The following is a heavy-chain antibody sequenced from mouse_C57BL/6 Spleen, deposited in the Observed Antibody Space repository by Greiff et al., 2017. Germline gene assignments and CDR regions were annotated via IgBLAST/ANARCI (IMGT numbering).Heavy chain of an antibody. J-gene: IGHJ4*01. CDR1: GYAFSSYW. Sequence: QVQLQQSGAELVKPGASVKISCKASGYAFSSYWMNWVKQRPGKGLEWIGQIYPGDGDTNYNGKFKGKATLTADKSSSTAYMQLSSLTSEDSAVYFCARESNYADYAMDYWGQGTSVTVSS. D-gene: IGHD2-5*01. V-gene: IGHV1-80*01. CDR3: ARESNYADYAMDY. CDR2: IYPGDGDT.